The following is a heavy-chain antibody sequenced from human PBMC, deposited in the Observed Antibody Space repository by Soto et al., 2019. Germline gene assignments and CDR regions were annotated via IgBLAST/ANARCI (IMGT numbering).Heavy chain of an antibody. V-gene: IGHV1-8*01. Sequence: QVQLEQSGTEVKEPGASVKVSCKASGYSFTSYHINWVRQTTGQGLEWMGWVNPSNGDAGLAQRFQGRVTMSSDTSITTAFVEVSSLAPEDAAIYFCTRAPRPAAIAVIDHWGQGTVVSVSS. CDR3: TRAPRPAAIAVIDH. CDR1: GYSFTSYH. J-gene: IGHJ4*02. CDR2: VNPSNGDA. D-gene: IGHD2-2*01.